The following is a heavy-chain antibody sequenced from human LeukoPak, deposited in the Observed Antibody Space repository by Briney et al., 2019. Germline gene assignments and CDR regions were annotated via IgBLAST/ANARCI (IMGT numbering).Heavy chain of an antibody. CDR3: ARGVSCTNGVCYTSYYYYYGMDV. CDR1: GYTFTSYY. Sequence: ASVKVSCKASGYTFTSYYMHWVRQAPGQGLEWMGIINPSRGSTSYAQKFQGRVTMTRDTSTSTVYMELSSLRSEDTAVYYCARGVSCTNGVCYTSYYYYYGMDVWDQGTTVTVSS. CDR2: INPSRGST. J-gene: IGHJ6*02. V-gene: IGHV1-46*01. D-gene: IGHD2-8*01.